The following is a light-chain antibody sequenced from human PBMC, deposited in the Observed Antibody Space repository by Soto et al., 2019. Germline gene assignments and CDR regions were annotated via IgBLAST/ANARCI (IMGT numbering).Light chain of an antibody. CDR1: SSKIGVRY. V-gene: IGLV1-47*01. CDR3: AAWDDSLSGRV. Sequence: QSVLTQPPSASWTPGQRVTISFSGSSSKIGVRYVYWYQQLPGMAPKLLIYRNNQRPSGIPDRFSGSKSGTSASLAISGLRSEDEADYYCAAWDDSLSGRVLGGGTQLTVL. J-gene: IGLJ3*02. CDR2: RNN.